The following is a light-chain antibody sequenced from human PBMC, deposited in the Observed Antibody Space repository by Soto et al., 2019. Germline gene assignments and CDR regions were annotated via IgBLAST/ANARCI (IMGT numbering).Light chain of an antibody. V-gene: IGLV2-14*01. Sequence: QSALTQPPSASGSPGQSVTISCTGTSSDVGGYSYVSWYQQHPGKAPKLMIYEVGNRPSGVSNRFSGSKSGNTASLTISGLQAEDEADYYCSSYTSSNSVVFGGGTKLTVL. CDR1: SSDVGGYSY. CDR3: SSYTSSNSVV. CDR2: EVG. J-gene: IGLJ2*01.